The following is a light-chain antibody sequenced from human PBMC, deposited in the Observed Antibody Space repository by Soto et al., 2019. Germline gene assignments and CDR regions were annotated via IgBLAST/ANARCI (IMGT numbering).Light chain of an antibody. V-gene: IGKV3-20*01. J-gene: IGKJ4*01. CDR3: HQYAASPLP. CDR2: GAS. Sequence: EIVLTQSPGTLSLSPGESTTLSCRASQSVGRNFLAWYQQKPGRAPSLLIHGASYRATGVPDRFSGSGSETDFTLTISRLEPEDFAVYYCHQYAASPLPFGGGTKVEIK. CDR1: QSVGRNF.